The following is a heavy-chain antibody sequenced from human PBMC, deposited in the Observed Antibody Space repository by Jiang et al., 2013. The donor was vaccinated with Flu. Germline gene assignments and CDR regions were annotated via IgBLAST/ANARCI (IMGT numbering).Heavy chain of an antibody. CDR2: IYYSGST. CDR1: GGSISSYY. Sequence: SGGSISSYYWSWIRQPPGKGLEWIGYIYYSGSTNYNPSLKSRVTISVDTSKNQFSLKLSSVTAADTAVYYCARGGDYGSFSFDYWGQGTLVTVSS. CDR3: ARGGDYGSFSFDY. D-gene: IGHD4-17*01. J-gene: IGHJ4*02. V-gene: IGHV4-59*01.